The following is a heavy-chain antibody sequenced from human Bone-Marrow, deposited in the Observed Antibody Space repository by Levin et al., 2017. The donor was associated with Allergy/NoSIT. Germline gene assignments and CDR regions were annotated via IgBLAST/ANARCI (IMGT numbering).Heavy chain of an antibody. CDR3: AGYDTSAYHSPFDD. CDR1: GFIFSNYA. J-gene: IGHJ4*02. V-gene: IGHV3-23*01. CDR2: ISGSGGNT. D-gene: IGHD3-22*01. Sequence: LAGGSLRLSCAASGFIFSNYAMNWVRQAPGKGLEWVSQISGSGGNTHYADSVKGRFTFSRDNSKNTLYLQMNSLRAEDTAVSYCAGYDTSAYHSPFDDWGQGTLVTVSS.